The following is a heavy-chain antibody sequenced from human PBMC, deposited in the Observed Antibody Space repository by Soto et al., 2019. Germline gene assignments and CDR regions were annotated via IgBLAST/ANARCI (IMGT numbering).Heavy chain of an antibody. Sequence: SETLSLTCTVSCDSITSNSYFWAWIRQPPGKGLEWIGSIYYSGTTYYNPSLKSRVTISVDTSKNQFSLKLSSVTAADTAVYYCARVGGINWFDPWGQGTLVTVSS. V-gene: IGHV4-39*07. CDR2: IYYSGTT. CDR3: ARVGGINWFDP. D-gene: IGHD3-16*01. CDR1: CDSITSNSYF. J-gene: IGHJ5*02.